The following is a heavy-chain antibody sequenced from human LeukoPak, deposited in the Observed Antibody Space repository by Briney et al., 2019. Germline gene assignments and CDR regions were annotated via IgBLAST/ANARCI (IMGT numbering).Heavy chain of an antibody. D-gene: IGHD5-24*01. Sequence: PGGSLRLSCAASGFTFSSCSMNWVRQAPGKGLEWVSSISSSSSYIYYADSVKGRFTISRDNAKNSLYLQMNSLRAEDTAVYYCASLGEMATNNVDYWGQGTLVTVSS. CDR2: ISSSSSYI. CDR1: GFTFSSCS. V-gene: IGHV3-21*01. CDR3: ASLGEMATNNVDY. J-gene: IGHJ4*02.